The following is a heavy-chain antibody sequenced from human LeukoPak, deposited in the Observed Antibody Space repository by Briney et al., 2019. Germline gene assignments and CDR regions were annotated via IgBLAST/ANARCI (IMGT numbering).Heavy chain of an antibody. Sequence: GGSLRLSCTASGFNFRAYWMSWARQAPGKGLEWVASLNQDAGREYYVDSVKGRFTISRDNAKNSLYLQMDSLRVEDTAVYYCARATTVSARDHWGQGTLVTVSS. D-gene: IGHD1-14*01. CDR3: ARATTVSARDH. J-gene: IGHJ4*02. CDR1: GFNFRAYW. CDR2: LNQDAGRE. V-gene: IGHV3-7*01.